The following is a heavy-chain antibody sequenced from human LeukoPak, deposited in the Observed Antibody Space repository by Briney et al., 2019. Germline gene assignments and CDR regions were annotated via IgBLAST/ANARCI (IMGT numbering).Heavy chain of an antibody. Sequence: PSETLSLTCTVSGGSISSSSYYWDWIRQPPGKGLEWIGEIYHSGSTNYNPSLKSRVTISVDKSKNQFSLKLSSVTAADTAVYYCARVGGYSYGSFDYWGQGTLVTVPS. CDR2: IYHSGST. D-gene: IGHD5-18*01. CDR1: GGSISSSSYY. V-gene: IGHV4-39*07. CDR3: ARVGGYSYGSFDY. J-gene: IGHJ4*02.